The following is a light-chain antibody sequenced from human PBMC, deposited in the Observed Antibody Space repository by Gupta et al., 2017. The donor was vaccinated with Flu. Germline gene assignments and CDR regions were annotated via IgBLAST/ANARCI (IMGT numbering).Light chain of an antibody. CDR2: GVS. J-gene: IGKJ2*01. CDR3: QQYGDESYT. V-gene: IGKV3-20*01. Sequence: GTLSSSPGERATLSCRTSQKIESDYLAWYQHKPGQAPRLVIYGVSNKATGIPDRFSGGGSGTEFTRTINSLDTEDFAVYYCQQYGDESYTCGQGTKLEI. CDR1: QKIESDY.